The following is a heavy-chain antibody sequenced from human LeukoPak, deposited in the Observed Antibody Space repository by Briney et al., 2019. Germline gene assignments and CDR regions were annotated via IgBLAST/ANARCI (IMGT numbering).Heavy chain of an antibody. D-gene: IGHD1-26*01. V-gene: IGHV3-23*01. Sequence: GRSLRLSCAASGFTFSSYAMSWVRQAPGKGLEWVSAISGSGGSTYYADSVKGRFTISRDNSKNTLYLQMNSLRAEDTAVYYCAKGGAERTYGMDVWGQGTTVTVSS. CDR3: AKGGAERTYGMDV. CDR2: ISGSGGST. CDR1: GFTFSSYA. J-gene: IGHJ6*02.